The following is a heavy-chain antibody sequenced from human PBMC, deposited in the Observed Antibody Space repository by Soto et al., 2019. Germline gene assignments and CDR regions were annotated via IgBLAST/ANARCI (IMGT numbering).Heavy chain of an antibody. Sequence: SVKVCFKASGGPFSSYAISLVRRAPGHGLEWMGGIIPIFGTANYAQKFHGRVTITADESTSTAYMELSSLRSEDTAVYYCARDPPGKGIVATEGYYGMDVWGQGTTVTVSS. CDR1: GGPFSSYA. CDR2: IIPIFGTA. CDR3: ARDPPGKGIVATEGYYGMDV. J-gene: IGHJ6*01. V-gene: IGHV1-69*13. D-gene: IGHD5-12*01.